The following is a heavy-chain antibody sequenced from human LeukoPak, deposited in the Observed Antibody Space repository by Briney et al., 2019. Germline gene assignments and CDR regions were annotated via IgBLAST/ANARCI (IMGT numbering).Heavy chain of an antibody. CDR2: INPNSGGT. Sequence: ASVKVSCKASGYTFTGYYMHWVRQAPGQGLEWMGRINPNSGGTNYAQKLQGRVTMTTDTSTSTAYMELRSLRSDDTAVYYCARVNNDYGDYDDYWGQGTLVTVSS. J-gene: IGHJ4*02. CDR1: GYTFTGYY. CDR3: ARVNNDYGDYDDY. V-gene: IGHV1-2*06. D-gene: IGHD4-17*01.